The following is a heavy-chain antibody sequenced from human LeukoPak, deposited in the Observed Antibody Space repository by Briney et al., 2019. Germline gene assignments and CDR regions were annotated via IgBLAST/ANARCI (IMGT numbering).Heavy chain of an antibody. J-gene: IGHJ4*02. Sequence: PGGSLRLSCAASGFTFDDYGMSWVRQAPGKGLEWVSGINWNGGSTGYADSVKGRFTTSRGNAKNSLYLQMNSLRAEDTALYYCARDVHYYDSGLGGYWGQGTLVTVSS. D-gene: IGHD3-22*01. CDR1: GFTFDDYG. CDR2: INWNGGST. V-gene: IGHV3-20*04. CDR3: ARDVHYYDSGLGGY.